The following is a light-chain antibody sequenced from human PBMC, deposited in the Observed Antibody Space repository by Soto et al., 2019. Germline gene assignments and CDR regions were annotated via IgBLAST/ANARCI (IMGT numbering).Light chain of an antibody. V-gene: IGKV3-15*01. CDR2: GAS. J-gene: IGKJ2*01. CDR3: QQYGSSPPYT. Sequence: ETVMTQSPATLSMSPGERATLSCRASQSIGNFLAWFQQKPGQSPRLLIYGASTRATGVPLRFTGSGSGTEFTLTISSLQSEDFAVYYCQQYGSSPPYTFGQGTKLEIK. CDR1: QSIGNF.